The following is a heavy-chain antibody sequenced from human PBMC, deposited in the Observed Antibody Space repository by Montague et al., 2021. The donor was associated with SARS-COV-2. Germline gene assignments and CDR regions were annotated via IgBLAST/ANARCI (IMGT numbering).Heavy chain of an antibody. J-gene: IGHJ4*02. D-gene: IGHD3/OR15-3a*01. Sequence: SLRLSCAASGFTFYSYAMQWVRQDPGKGLEWLTLISHNGNQKYYADSVKGRFTISRDNSIDTVYLQMNSLREEDTAVYYCARGLVYYNFVTRPPPEFWGQGTLVTVSS. V-gene: IGHV3-30*04. CDR3: ARGLVYYNFVTRPPPEF. CDR2: ISHNGNQK. CDR1: GFTFYSYA.